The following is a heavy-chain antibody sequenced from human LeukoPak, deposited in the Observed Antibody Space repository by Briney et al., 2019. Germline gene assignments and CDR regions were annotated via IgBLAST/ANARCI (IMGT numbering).Heavy chain of an antibody. D-gene: IGHD6-13*01. V-gene: IGHV1-69*04. J-gene: IGHJ4*02. CDR2: IIPILGIA. Sequence: ASVKVSCKSSGFTFTDYYIHWVRQAPGQGLEWMGRIIPILGIANYAQKFQGRVTITADKSTSTAYMELSSLRSEDTAVYYCAREIAAAGTLDYWGQGTLVTVSS. CDR3: AREIAAAGTLDY. CDR1: GFTFTDYY.